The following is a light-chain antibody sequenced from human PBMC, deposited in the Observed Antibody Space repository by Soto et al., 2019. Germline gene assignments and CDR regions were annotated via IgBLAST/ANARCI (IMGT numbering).Light chain of an antibody. J-gene: IGKJ5*01. CDR2: DSS. CDR1: QTIDKF. V-gene: IGKV3-11*01. CDR3: QQRKHWPPIT. Sequence: VVLTQSPATLSLSPGETATLSCRASQTIDKFLAWYQQRPGQPPRLLIFDSSNRATGVPVRFSGSGSGTVFTLTIGSLEPEDSAVYYCQQRKHWPPITFGQGTRLEIK.